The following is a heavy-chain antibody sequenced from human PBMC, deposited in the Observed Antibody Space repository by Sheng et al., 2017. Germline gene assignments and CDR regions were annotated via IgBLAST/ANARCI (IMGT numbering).Heavy chain of an antibody. CDR3: ARAAGTSFDY. Sequence: QLQLQESGPGLVKPSETLSLTCTVSGGSISSSSYYWGWIRQPPGKGLEWIGSIYYSGSTYYNPSLKSRVTISVDTSKNQFSLKLSSVTAADTAVYYCARAAGTSFDYWGQGTRGHRLL. CDR1: GGSISSSSYY. D-gene: IGHD6-19*01. V-gene: IGHV4-39*07. J-gene: IGHJ4*02. CDR2: IYYSGST.